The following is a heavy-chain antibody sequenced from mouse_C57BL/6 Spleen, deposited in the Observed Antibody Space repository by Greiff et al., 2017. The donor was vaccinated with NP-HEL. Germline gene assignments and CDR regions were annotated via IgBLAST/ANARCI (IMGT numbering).Heavy chain of an antibody. CDR2: INYDGSST. D-gene: IGHD2-3*01. CDR3: AREGLLLYYFDY. CDR1: GFTFSDYY. J-gene: IGHJ2*01. Sequence: EVHLVESEGGLVQPGSSMKLSCTASGFTFSDYYMAWVRQVPEKGLEWVANINYDGSSTYYLDSLKSRFIISRDNAKNILYLQMSSLKSEDTATYYCAREGLLLYYFDYWGQGTTLTVSS. V-gene: IGHV5-16*01.